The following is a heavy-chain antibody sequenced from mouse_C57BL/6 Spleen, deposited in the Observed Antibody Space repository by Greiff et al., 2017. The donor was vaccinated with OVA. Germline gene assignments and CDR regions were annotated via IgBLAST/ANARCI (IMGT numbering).Heavy chain of an antibody. CDR1: GYTFTEYT. Sequence: QVQLQQSGAELVKPGASVKLSCKASGYTFTEYTIHWVKQRSGQGLEWIGWFYPGSGSIKYNEKFKDKATLTADKSSSTVYMELSRLTSEDSAVYFCARHEDGDDYDEGEYFDYWGQGTTLTVSS. V-gene: IGHV1-62-2*01. D-gene: IGHD2-4*01. J-gene: IGHJ2*01. CDR2: FYPGSGSI. CDR3: ARHEDGDDYDEGEYFDY.